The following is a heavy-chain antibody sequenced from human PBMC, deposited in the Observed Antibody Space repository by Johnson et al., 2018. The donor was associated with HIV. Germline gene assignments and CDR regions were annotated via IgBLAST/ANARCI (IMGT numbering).Heavy chain of an antibody. D-gene: IGHD1-7*01. CDR1: GFTVSSNY. J-gene: IGHJ3*02. CDR3: ARDRAWNYEGAFDI. V-gene: IGHV3-53*01. Sequence: MLLVESGGGLIQPGGSLRLSCAASGFTVSSNYMSWVRQAPGQGLEWVSVIYSGGITYYADPVKGRFTISRENSKNTRYLKMNSLRAEDTAVYYCARDRAWNYEGAFDIWGQGTMVTVSS. CDR2: IYSGGIT.